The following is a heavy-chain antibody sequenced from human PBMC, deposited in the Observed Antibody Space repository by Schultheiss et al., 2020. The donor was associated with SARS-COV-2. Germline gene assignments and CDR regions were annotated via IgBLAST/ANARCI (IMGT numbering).Heavy chain of an antibody. D-gene: IGHD6-13*01. J-gene: IGHJ6*02. V-gene: IGHV6-1*01. CDR3: ARDSSSSSWYDEDDTPGQYYYYYGMDV. CDR1: GDSVSTKSAA. Sequence: SQTLSLTCAISGDSVSTKSAACNRIRQSPSGGLEWLGRTYYRSKWYNDYAVSVKSRITINPDTSKNQFSLKLSSVTAADTAVYYCARDSSSSSWYDEDDTPGQYYYYYGMDVWGQGTTVTVSS. CDR2: TYYRSKWYN.